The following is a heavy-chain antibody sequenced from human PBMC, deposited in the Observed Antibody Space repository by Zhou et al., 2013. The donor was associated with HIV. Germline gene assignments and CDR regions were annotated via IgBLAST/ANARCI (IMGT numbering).Heavy chain of an antibody. CDR3: ARGGNFWGGYYLAY. CDR2: IYTSGSP. D-gene: IGHD3-3*01. CDR1: GDSISGGSYY. Sequence: QVQLQESGPGLVKPSQTLSLICSVSGDSISGGSYYWSWIRQPAGKGLDWIGHIYTSGSPKYNPSLKSRVIISVDTSKNQFSLKLSSVTAADTAVYFXARGGNFWGGYYLAYWGQGNPGHRSPQ. V-gene: IGHV4-61*09. J-gene: IGHJ4*02.